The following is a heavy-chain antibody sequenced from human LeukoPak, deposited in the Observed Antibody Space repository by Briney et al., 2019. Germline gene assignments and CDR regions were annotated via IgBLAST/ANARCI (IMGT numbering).Heavy chain of an antibody. Sequence: GGSLRLSCAASGFTFSNYAMSWVRQAPGKGLMWVSTISGDGGGTYYADSVKGRFTISRDNAKNSLYLQMNSLRAEDTAVYYCARDARVAGTFDYWGQGTLVTVSS. J-gene: IGHJ4*02. V-gene: IGHV3-23*01. CDR3: ARDARVAGTFDY. CDR2: ISGDGGGT. D-gene: IGHD6-19*01. CDR1: GFTFSNYA.